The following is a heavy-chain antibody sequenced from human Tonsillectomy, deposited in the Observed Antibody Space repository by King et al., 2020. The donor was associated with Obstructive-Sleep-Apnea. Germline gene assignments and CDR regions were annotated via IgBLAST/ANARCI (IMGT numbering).Heavy chain of an antibody. CDR1: GFTVSSNY. V-gene: IGHV3-66*01. CDR2: IYSGGST. D-gene: IGHD3-10*01. CDR3: ARSRSILWFGELNY. J-gene: IGHJ4*02. Sequence: VQLVESGGGLVQPGGSLRLSCAASGFTVSSNYMSWVRQAPGKGLEWVSVIYSGGSTYYADSVKGRFTISRDKSKNTLYLQMNSLRAEDTAVYYCARSRSILWFGELNYWGQGTLVTVSS.